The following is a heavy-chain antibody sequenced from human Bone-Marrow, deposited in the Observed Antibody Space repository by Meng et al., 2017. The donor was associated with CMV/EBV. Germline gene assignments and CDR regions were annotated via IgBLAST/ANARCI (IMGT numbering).Heavy chain of an antibody. V-gene: IGHV3-21*01. CDR1: GFTFSSYS. CDR3: AREGIETTFDY. J-gene: IGHJ4*02. Sequence: GESLKISCAASGFTFSSYSMNWVRQAPGKGLEWVSSISSSSSYIYYADSVKGRFTISRDNAKNSLYLQMNSLRAEDTAVYYCAREGIETTFDYWGQGTLVTVSP. D-gene: IGHD1-7*01. CDR2: ISSSSSYI.